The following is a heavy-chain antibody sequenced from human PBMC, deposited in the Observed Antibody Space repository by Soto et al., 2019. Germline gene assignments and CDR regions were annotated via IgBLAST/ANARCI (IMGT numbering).Heavy chain of an antibody. D-gene: IGHD5-12*01. CDR2: IYPGDSDT. V-gene: IGHV5-51*01. CDR1: GYSFTNYW. J-gene: IGHJ4*02. CDR3: ARQSSGGSDWAGY. Sequence: AFMKICYKGSGYSFTNYWIGWVRQMPGKGLEWMGIIYPGDSDTRYSPSFQGQVTISADKSISTAYLQWSSLKASDTAIYYCARQSSGGSDWAGYWGQGTLVTGSS.